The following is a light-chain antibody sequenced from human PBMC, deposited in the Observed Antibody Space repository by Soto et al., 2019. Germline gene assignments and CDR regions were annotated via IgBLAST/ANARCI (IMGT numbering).Light chain of an antibody. J-gene: IGKJ4*01. CDR2: AAS. CDR1: QSISNY. Sequence: DMEMTQSPSSLSASVGDRVTITCRASQSISNYLNWYQHKPGKVPKLLIYAASSLQSGVPTRFSGTASGTDFTLTINSLQPEDFATYYCQQSYGTPLTFGGGTKIEIK. CDR3: QQSYGTPLT. V-gene: IGKV1-39*01.